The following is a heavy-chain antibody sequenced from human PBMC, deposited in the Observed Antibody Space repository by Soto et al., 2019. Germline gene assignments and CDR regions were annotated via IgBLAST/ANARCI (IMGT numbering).Heavy chain of an antibody. CDR1: GYTLTELS. CDR2: FDPEDGET. CDR3: ATALPPPYYVVTIRAVFSFVY. V-gene: IGHV1-24*01. J-gene: IGHJ4*02. D-gene: IGHD5-12*01. Sequence: ASVKVSCKVSGYTLTELSMHWVRQAPGKGLEWMGGFDPEDGETIYAQKFQGRVTMTEDTSTDTAYMELSSLRSEDTAVYYCATALPPPYYVVTIRAVFSFVYWGPGPLVTLFS.